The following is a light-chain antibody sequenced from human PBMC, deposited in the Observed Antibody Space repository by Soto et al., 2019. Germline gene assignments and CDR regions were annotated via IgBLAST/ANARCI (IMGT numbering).Light chain of an antibody. CDR2: EVS. V-gene: IGLV2-14*01. CDR3: NSYTPTSSFWV. J-gene: IGLJ3*02. CDR1: SSDVGSYNH. Sequence: QSALTQPASVSGSPGQSITISCTGSSSDVGSYNHVSWYQQYPGKVPKVIIYEVSHRPSGVSNRFSGSKSGNTAYLTISGLQAEDEADYYCNSYTPTSSFWVLGGGTKVTVL.